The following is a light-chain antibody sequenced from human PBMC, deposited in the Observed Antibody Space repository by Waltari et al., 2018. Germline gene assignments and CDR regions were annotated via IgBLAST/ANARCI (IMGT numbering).Light chain of an antibody. V-gene: IGLV3-19*01. CDR1: SLRRHY. Sequence: SSDLTQDPSLSVPLGQTVRITCQGESLRRHYASWYQKRPGQTPILVLYGPDNRPSGIPDRFSGSTSGNTASLTITGAQAEDEADYYCHSRETFSTRLFGGGTRLTV. J-gene: IGLJ2*01. CDR2: GPD. CDR3: HSRETFSTRL.